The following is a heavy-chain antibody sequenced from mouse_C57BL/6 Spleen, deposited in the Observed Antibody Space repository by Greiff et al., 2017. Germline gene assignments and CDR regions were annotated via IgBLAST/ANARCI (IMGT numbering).Heavy chain of an antibody. J-gene: IGHJ2*01. D-gene: IGHD4-1*01. CDR3: ARQNWYYFDY. Sequence: LQESGAELVRPGTSVKVSCKASGYAFTNYLIEWVKQRPGQGLEWIGVINPGSGGTNYNEKFKGKATLTADKSSSTAYMQLSSLTSEDSAVYFCARQNWYYFDYWGQGTTLTVSS. V-gene: IGHV1-54*01. CDR1: GYAFTNYL. CDR2: INPGSGGT.